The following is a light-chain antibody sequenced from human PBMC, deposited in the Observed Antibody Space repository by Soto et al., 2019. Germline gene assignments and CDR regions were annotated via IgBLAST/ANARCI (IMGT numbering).Light chain of an antibody. CDR3: QHYGRSPPWT. J-gene: IGKJ1*01. V-gene: IGKV3-20*01. CDR1: QSVNTYY. Sequence: EILLTQSPGTLSLSPGERSTLSCRASQSVNTYYLAWFQQKPGQAPRLLIYGTSTRPPGIPDRFSGSGSGTDFSLTISRLEPEDFAVYYCQHYGRSPPWTFGQGTKVDIK. CDR2: GTS.